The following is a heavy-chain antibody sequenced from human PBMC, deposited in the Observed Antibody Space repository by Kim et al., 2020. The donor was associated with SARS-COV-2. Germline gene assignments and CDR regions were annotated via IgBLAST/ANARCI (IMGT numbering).Heavy chain of an antibody. CDR3: AKEGSSSWYYFDY. Sequence: GEADTVKGHITISRDTAKNSLYLQMNSLRAEDTALYYCAKEGSSSWYYFDYWGQGTLVTVSS. V-gene: IGHV3-9*01. D-gene: IGHD6-13*01. J-gene: IGHJ4*02.